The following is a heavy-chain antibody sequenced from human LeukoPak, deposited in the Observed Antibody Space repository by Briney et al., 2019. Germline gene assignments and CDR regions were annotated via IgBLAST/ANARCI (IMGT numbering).Heavy chain of an antibody. CDR1: GFTFSTYW. CDR2: IKQDGSEK. CDR3: ARVRRGEPSYYYGMDV. J-gene: IGHJ6*02. D-gene: IGHD3-10*01. Sequence: PGGSLRLSCAASGFTFSTYWMSWVRQAPGKGLEWVANIKQDGSEKYYVDSVKGRFTISRDNAKNSLYLQMNSLRAEDTADYYCARVRRGEPSYYYGMDVWGQGTTVTVSS. V-gene: IGHV3-7*01.